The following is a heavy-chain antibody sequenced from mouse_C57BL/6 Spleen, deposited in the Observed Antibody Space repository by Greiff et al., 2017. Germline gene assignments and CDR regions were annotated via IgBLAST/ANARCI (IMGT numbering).Heavy chain of an antibody. V-gene: IGHV1-15*01. CDR1: GYTFTDYE. CDR2: IDPETGGT. CDR3: TRDYGSRRYAMDY. J-gene: IGHJ4*01. D-gene: IGHD1-1*01. Sequence: VQLQQSGAGLVRPGASVTLSCKASGYTFTDYEMHWVKQTPVPGLEWIGAIDPETGGTSYNQKFKGKAILTADKSSSTAYMELRSLTSEDSAVYYYTRDYGSRRYAMDYWGQGTSVTVSS.